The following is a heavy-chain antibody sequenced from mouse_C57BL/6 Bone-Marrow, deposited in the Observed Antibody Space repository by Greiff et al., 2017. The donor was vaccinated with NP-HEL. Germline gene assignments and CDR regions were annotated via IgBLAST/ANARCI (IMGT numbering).Heavy chain of an antibody. Sequence: QVQLKESGPELVKPGASVKISCKASGYAFSSSWMNWVKQRPGKGLEWIGRIYPGDGDTNYNGKFKGKATLTADKSSSTAYMQLSSLTSEDSAVYFCARHGTGAMDYWGQGTSVTVSS. CDR1: GYAFSSSW. CDR3: ARHGTGAMDY. V-gene: IGHV1-82*01. CDR2: IYPGDGDT. D-gene: IGHD3-3*01. J-gene: IGHJ4*01.